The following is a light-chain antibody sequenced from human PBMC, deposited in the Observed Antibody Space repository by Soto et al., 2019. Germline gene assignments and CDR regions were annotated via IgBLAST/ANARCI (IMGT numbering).Light chain of an antibody. CDR3: QSADSSGTSLYV. Sequence: SYELTQPPSVSVSPGQTARITCSGDALPKQYAYWYQQKPGQAPVLVIYKDSERPSGIPERFSGSSSGTTVTLTISGVQAEDEADYYCQSADSSGTSLYVFGTGTKVT. CDR2: KDS. V-gene: IGLV3-25*03. CDR1: ALPKQY. J-gene: IGLJ1*01.